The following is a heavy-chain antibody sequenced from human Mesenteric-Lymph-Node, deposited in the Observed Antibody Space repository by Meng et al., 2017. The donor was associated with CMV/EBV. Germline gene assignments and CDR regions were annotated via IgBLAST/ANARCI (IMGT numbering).Heavy chain of an antibody. CDR2: ISDDGSNE. J-gene: IGHJ4*02. D-gene: IGHD5-18*01. CDR1: GFTFSSYA. CDR3: ARDGRAMVTGVDY. Sequence: GESLKISCAASGFTFSSYAMHWVRQAAGKGLEWVAVISDDGSNEYADSVKGRFTISRDNAKNSLYLQMNSLRAEDTAVYYCARDGRAMVTGVDYWGQGTLVTVSS. V-gene: IGHV3-30-3*01.